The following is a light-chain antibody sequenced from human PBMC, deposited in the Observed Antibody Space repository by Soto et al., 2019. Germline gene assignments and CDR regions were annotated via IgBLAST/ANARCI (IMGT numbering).Light chain of an antibody. CDR1: QSVNQK. CDR2: VAS. V-gene: IGKV3-15*01. J-gene: IGKJ5*01. CDR3: QQFNNWPHT. Sequence: EILLTQSPATLSVSPGERATLSCRASQSVNQKLGWYQQKPGQAPRLLIYVASYRATGIPARFSGSGSGTEYTLTISNLQAEDFAVYYCQQFNNWPHTFGQGTRLEIK.